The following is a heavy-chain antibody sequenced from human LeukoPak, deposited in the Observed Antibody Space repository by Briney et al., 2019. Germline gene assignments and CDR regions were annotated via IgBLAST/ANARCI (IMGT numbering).Heavy chain of an antibody. D-gene: IGHD3-10*01. V-gene: IGHV3-21*01. CDR2: ISSSSNYV. CDR1: GLTFSSYS. J-gene: IGHJ4*02. Sequence: GGSLRLSCAASGLTFSSYSMNWVRQAPGKGLEWVSSISSSSNYVYYADSVKGRFTISRDNAKNSLYLQMNSLRAEDTAVYYCARVPHAMVRGVIITEFYFDYWGQGTLVTVSS. CDR3: ARVPHAMVRGVIITEFYFDY.